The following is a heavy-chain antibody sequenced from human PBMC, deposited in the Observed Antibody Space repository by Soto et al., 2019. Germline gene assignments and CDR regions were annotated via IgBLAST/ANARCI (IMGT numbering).Heavy chain of an antibody. V-gene: IGHV4-34*01. J-gene: IGHJ4*02. D-gene: IGHD2-2*02. CDR1: GGSFSGYY. CDR3: ARVEVVPVAVHSPPKYHDY. CDR2: INHSGST. Sequence: QVQLQQWGAGLLKPSETLSLTCAVYGGSFSGYYWSWIRQPPGKGLEWIGEINHSGSTNYNPSLKSRVTISVDTSKNQFSLKLSSVTAADTAVYYCARVEVVPVAVHSPPKYHDYWGQGTLVTVSS.